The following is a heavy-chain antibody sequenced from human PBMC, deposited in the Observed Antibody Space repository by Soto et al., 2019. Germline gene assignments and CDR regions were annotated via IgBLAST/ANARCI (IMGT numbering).Heavy chain of an antibody. J-gene: IGHJ4*02. Sequence: GGSLRLSCAASGFTFSSYAMSWVRQAPGKGLEWVSAISGSGGSTYYADSVKGRFTISRDNSKNTLYLQMNSLRAEDTAVYYCAKDENYGDYEYYFDYWGQGTLATVSS. CDR1: GFTFSSYA. CDR3: AKDENYGDYEYYFDY. CDR2: ISGSGGST. V-gene: IGHV3-23*01. D-gene: IGHD4-17*01.